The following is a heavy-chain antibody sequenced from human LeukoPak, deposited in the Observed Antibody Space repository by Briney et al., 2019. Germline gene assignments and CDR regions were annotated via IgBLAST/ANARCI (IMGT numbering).Heavy chain of an antibody. CDR1: GFIFSSYW. Sequence: GGSLRLSCAASGFIFSSYWMSWVRQAPGKGLEWVGRIKSKTDGGTTDYAAPVKGRFTISRDDSKNTLYLQMNSLKTEDTAVYYCTTDLMGLFPAWGQGTLVTVSS. D-gene: IGHD3-22*01. CDR3: TTDLMGLFPA. CDR2: IKSKTDGGTT. V-gene: IGHV3-15*01. J-gene: IGHJ5*02.